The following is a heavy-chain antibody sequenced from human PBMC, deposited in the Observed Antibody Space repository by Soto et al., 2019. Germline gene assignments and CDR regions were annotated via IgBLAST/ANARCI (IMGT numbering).Heavy chain of an antibody. CDR1: GYTFTSYA. D-gene: IGHD5-18*01. CDR3: AGGYSYGYADYYYYYGMDV. Sequence: ASVKVSCKASGYTFTSYAMHWVRQAPGQRLEWMGWINAGNGNTKYSQKFQGRVTITRDTSASTAYMELSSLRSEDTAVYYCAGGYSYGYADYYYYYGMDVWAQGTTVTVSS. CDR2: INAGNGNT. J-gene: IGHJ6*02. V-gene: IGHV1-3*01.